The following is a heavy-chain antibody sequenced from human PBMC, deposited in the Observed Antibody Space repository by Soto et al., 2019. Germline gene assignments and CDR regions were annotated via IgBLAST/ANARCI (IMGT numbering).Heavy chain of an antibody. CDR3: ARARGDIVVVPAATYYYYYGMDV. D-gene: IGHD2-2*01. CDR2: IYYSGST. V-gene: IGHV4-31*03. J-gene: IGHJ6*02. CDR1: GGSISSGGYY. Sequence: TLSLTCTVSGGSISSGGYYWSCIRHHPGKGLEWIGYIYYSGSTYYNPSLKSRVTISVDTSKNQFSLKLSSVTAADTAVYYCARARGDIVVVPAATYYYYYGMDVWGQGTTVTVSS.